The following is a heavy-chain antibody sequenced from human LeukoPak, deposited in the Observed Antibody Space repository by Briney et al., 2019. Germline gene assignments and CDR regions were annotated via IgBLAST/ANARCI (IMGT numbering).Heavy chain of an antibody. J-gene: IGHJ4*02. CDR3: VKEHSTGWPNFAS. CDR1: GFDFRVFT. D-gene: IGHD2/OR15-2a*01. Sequence: GGSLRLSCATSGFDFRVFTIHWVRQGPGKGLEWVGLTQGRGNVQRYADFVKGRFTVSRDISKNTVYLETYSLRLEDTGVYYCVKEHSTGWPNFASWGQGTLVSVSS. V-gene: IGHV3-30*02. CDR2: TQGRGNVQ.